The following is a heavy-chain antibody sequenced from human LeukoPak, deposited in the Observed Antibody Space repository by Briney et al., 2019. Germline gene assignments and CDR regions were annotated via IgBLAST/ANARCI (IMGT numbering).Heavy chain of an antibody. Sequence: ASVKVSCKASGYTFTGYYMHWVRQAPGQGLEWMGWTNPNSGGTNYAQKFQGRVTMTRDTSVSTAYMELNRVRSDDTAVYYCARALAAAATHWGQGTLVTVCS. J-gene: IGHJ4*02. CDR1: GYTFTGYY. V-gene: IGHV1-2*02. CDR3: ARALAAAATH. D-gene: IGHD6-13*01. CDR2: TNPNSGGT.